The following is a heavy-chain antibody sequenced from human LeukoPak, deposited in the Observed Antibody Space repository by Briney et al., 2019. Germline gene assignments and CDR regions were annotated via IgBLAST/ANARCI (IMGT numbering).Heavy chain of an antibody. J-gene: IGHJ4*02. CDR1: GFTFSSYW. V-gene: IGHV3-7*01. D-gene: IGHD5-18*01. Sequence: GGALRLSCADSGFTFSSYWMSWVRQAPGKGLEWVANIKQDGSEKYYVESVKGRLTISRDNAKNSLYLQMNRLRAEDTAVYYCARDLSWTAMDYWGQGTLVTVSS. CDR2: IKQDGSEK. CDR3: ARDLSWTAMDY.